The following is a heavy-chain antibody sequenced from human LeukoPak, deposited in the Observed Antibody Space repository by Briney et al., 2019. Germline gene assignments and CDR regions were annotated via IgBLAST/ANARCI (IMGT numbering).Heavy chain of an antibody. Sequence: GGSLKLSCAASGFTFSGSAMHWVRQASGKGLEWVGRIRSKANSYATAYAASVKGGFTISRDDSKNTAYLQMNSLKTEDTAVYYCTSPHDYGDYWGQGTLVTVSS. CDR3: TSPHDYGDY. CDR1: GFTFSGSA. V-gene: IGHV3-73*01. J-gene: IGHJ4*02. CDR2: IRSKANSYAT.